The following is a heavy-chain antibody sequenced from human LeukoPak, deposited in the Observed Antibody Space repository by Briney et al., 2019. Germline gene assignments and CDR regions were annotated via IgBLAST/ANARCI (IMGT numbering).Heavy chain of an antibody. CDR2: IWYDGSNK. Sequence: PGGSLRLSSAASGFTFSRYGMHWVRQAPGKGLEWVAVIWYDGSNKYYADSVKGRFTISRDNSKNTLYLQMNSLRAEDTAVYYCARDIPYCGGDCFAYGMDVWGQGTTVTV. D-gene: IGHD2-21*02. V-gene: IGHV3-33*01. CDR1: GFTFSRYG. CDR3: ARDIPYCGGDCFAYGMDV. J-gene: IGHJ6*02.